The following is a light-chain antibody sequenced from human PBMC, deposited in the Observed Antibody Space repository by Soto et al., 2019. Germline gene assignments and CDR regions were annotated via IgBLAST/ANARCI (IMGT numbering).Light chain of an antibody. CDR3: QQSYSIPYT. J-gene: IGKJ2*01. CDR2: AAS. Sequence: DIQMTQSPSSLSASVGDRVTITCRASQSISSYLDWYQQKPGKAPKLLIYAASSLQSGVPSRFSGSGSGTDFTLTISSLQPEDFATYYCQQSYSIPYTFVQGTKLEIK. V-gene: IGKV1-39*01. CDR1: QSISSY.